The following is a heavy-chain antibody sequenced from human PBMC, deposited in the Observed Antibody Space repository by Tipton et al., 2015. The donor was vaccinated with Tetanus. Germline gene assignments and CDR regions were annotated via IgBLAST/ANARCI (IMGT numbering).Heavy chain of an antibody. CDR3: ARDSNYYDSSGVHDAFDI. D-gene: IGHD3-22*01. V-gene: IGHV1-18*01. J-gene: IGHJ3*02. CDR2: INTDNGNT. CDR1: DYPFTNYP. Sequence: QLVQSGAEVKEPGASVKASCRTSDYPFTNYPIHWVRQAPGQGLEWMGWINTDNGNTNYAQKFQGRVTVTTDTSTSTAYMEMRSLRSDDTAVYYCARDSNYYDSSGVHDAFDIWGQGTMVTVSS.